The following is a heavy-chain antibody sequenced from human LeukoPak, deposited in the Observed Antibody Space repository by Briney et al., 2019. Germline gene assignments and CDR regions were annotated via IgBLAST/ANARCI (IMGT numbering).Heavy chain of an antibody. J-gene: IGHJ4*02. D-gene: IGHD2-2*02. V-gene: IGHV3-30*02. CDR2: IQYDGSHK. CDR1: GFSFSLYG. Sequence: GGSLRLSCATSGFSFSLYGMHWVRQAPGKGLEWVAFIQYDGSHKFYVDSVQGRFTISRDNSKNTLFLQMNSLRAGDTAVYYCAKTSDQLLYSKLDYWGQGTLVTVSS. CDR3: AKTSDQLLYSKLDY.